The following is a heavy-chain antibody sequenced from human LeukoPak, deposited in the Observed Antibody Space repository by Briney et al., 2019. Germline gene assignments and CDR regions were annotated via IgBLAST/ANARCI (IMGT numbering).Heavy chain of an antibody. CDR3: APSIAVAGTVVY. J-gene: IGHJ4*02. CDR2: ISSSSSYI. V-gene: IGHV3-21*01. CDR1: GFTFSSYS. Sequence: GSLRLSCAASGFTFSSYSMNWVRQAPGKGLEWVSSISSSSSYIYYADSVKGRFTISRDNAKNSLYLQMNSLRAEDTAVYYCAPSIAVAGTVVYWGQGTLVTVSS. D-gene: IGHD6-19*01.